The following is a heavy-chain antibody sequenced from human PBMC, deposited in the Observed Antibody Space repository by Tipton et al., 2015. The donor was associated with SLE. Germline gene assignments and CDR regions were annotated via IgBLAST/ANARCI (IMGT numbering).Heavy chain of an antibody. D-gene: IGHD6-19*01. Sequence: TLSLTCTVSGGSLISSSYYWGWVRQPPGKGLEWVGNIYYSGSTDYNPSLKSRVTISVDTSKNQFSLKLSSVTAADTAVYYCARLGSGWSSRGSTFDYWGQRTLVTVSS. CDR3: ARLGSGWSSRGSTFDY. CDR2: IYYSGST. J-gene: IGHJ4*02. V-gene: IGHV4-39*07. CDR1: GGSLISSSYY.